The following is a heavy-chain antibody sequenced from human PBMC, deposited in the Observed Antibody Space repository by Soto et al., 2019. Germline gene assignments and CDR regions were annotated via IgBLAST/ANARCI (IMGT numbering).Heavy chain of an antibody. Sequence: SETLSLTCTVSGGSISGYYWSWIRQPLGKGLEWIGYMYNTGSTVYNPSFKSRVTISVDTSKNQFSLKLNSVTAADTAVYYCARDLWGYCGTDCYPLDVWGQGTTVTVSS. CDR1: GGSISGYY. J-gene: IGHJ6*02. CDR3: ARDLWGYCGTDCYPLDV. CDR2: MYNTGST. D-gene: IGHD2-21*02. V-gene: IGHV4-59*01.